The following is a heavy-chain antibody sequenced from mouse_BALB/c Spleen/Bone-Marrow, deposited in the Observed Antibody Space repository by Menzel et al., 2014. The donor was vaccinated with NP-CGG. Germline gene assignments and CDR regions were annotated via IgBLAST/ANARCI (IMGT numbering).Heavy chain of an antibody. CDR2: ISDGGGRA. D-gene: IGHD3-2*01. CDR3: ARQLDSSGYVLDY. CDR1: GFTFSSHT. V-gene: IGHV5-12-2*01. Sequence: EVKLMESGGGLVQPGGSLKLSCAASGFTFSSHTMSWIRQTPEKRLEWVAYISDGGGRAYYPDTAKGRFTISRDNAKNTLYLQMSSLKSEDTAMYYCARQLDSSGYVLDYWGQGTTLTVSS. J-gene: IGHJ2*01.